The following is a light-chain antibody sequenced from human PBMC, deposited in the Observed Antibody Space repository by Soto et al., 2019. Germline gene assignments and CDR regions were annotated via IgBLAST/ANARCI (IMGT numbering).Light chain of an antibody. CDR2: DDS. V-gene: IGLV3-21*02. J-gene: IGLJ1*01. CDR3: QVWDSGSEHYV. CDR1: NIRTKS. Sequence: SYELTQPPSVSVAPGQTARITCGGNNIRTKSVHWYQQKPGQAPVLVVCDDSDRPSGIPERFSGSNSGNTATLTISRVEAGDEADDFCQVWDSGSEHYVFGAGTKVTVL.